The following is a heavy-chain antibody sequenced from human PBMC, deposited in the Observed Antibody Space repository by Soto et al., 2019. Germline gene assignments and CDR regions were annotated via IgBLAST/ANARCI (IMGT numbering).Heavy chain of an antibody. CDR2: IFSSGST. V-gene: IGHV4-59*01. CDR3: ARVGYCSSTPCWPIGYFEY. Sequence: SETLSLTCTVSGDSISSFYWTWIRQPPGKGLEWVSYIFSSGSTNYNPSLKSRVTISVDTSENQFSLKLTSVTAADTAVYYCARVGYCSSTPCWPIGYFEYWGQGTLVTVSS. J-gene: IGHJ4*02. D-gene: IGHD2-2*01. CDR1: GDSISSFY.